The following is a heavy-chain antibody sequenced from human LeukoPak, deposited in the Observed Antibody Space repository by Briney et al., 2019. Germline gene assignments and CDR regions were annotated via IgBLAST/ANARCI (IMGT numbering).Heavy chain of an antibody. D-gene: IGHD3-9*01. V-gene: IGHV4-4*02. CDR2: IYHSGST. CDR3: ARLSRSYYDILTGYYSPLYYFDY. J-gene: IGHJ4*02. CDR1: GSSISSSNW. Sequence: PSGTLSLTCAVSGSSISSSNWWSWVRQPPGKGLEWIGEIYHSGSTNYNPSLKSRVTISVDKSKNQFSLKLSSVTAADTAVYYCARLSRSYYDILTGYYSPLYYFDYWGQGTLVTVSS.